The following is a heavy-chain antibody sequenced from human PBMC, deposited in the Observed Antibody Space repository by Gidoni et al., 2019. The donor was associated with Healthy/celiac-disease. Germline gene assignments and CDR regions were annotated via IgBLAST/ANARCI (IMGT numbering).Heavy chain of an antibody. D-gene: IGHD3-10*01. CDR2: ISSSSSYI. J-gene: IGHJ6*02. V-gene: IGHV3-21*01. CDR1: GFTFSSYS. Sequence: EVQLVESGGGLVKPGGSLRLSCAASGFTFSSYSMNWVRQAPGKGLEWVSSISSSSSYIYYADSVKGRFTISRDNAKNSLYLQMNSLRAEDTAVYYCARNQGSGSYGSLGYGMDVWGQGTTVTVSS. CDR3: ARNQGSGSYGSLGYGMDV.